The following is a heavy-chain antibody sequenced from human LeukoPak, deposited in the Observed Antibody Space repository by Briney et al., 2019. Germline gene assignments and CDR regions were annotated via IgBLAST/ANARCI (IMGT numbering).Heavy chain of an antibody. Sequence: ASVKVSCKASGYTFTSYGISWVRQAPGHGLEWMGWVSAYNGNTNYAQKLQGRVTMTTDTSTSTAYMELRSLRSDDTAVYYCARAPLWGSGGSCYRDWGQGTLVTVSS. CDR3: ARAPLWGSGGSCYRD. CDR2: VSAYNGNT. J-gene: IGHJ4*02. D-gene: IGHD2-15*01. V-gene: IGHV1-18*01. CDR1: GYTFTSYG.